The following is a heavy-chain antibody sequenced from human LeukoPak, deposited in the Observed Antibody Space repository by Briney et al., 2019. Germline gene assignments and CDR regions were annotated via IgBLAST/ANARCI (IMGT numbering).Heavy chain of an antibody. J-gene: IGHJ6*02. CDR2: INPSGGST. Sequence: ASVKVSCKASGYTFTSYYMHWVRQAPGQGLEWMGIINPSGGSTSYAQKFQGRVTMTRDTSTSTVYMELSSLRSEDTAVYYCASDSYDILTGYYNYYYYGMDVWGQGTTVTVSS. CDR1: GYTFTSYY. CDR3: ASDSYDILTGYYNYYYYGMDV. V-gene: IGHV1-46*01. D-gene: IGHD3-9*01.